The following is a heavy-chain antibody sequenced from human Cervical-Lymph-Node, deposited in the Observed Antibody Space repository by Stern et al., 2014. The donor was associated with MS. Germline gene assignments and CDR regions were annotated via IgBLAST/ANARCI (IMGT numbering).Heavy chain of an antibody. V-gene: IGHV3-21*01. CDR1: GFTFSSYS. CDR3: ARDLSSGWYRPFDY. J-gene: IGHJ4*02. Sequence: EVQLEESGGGLVKPGGSLRLSCAASGFTFSSYSMNWVRQAPGKGLEWVSSISSSSSYIYYADSVKGRFTISRDNAKNSLYLQMNSLRAEDTAVYYCARDLSSGWYRPFDYWGQGTLVTVSS. D-gene: IGHD6-19*01. CDR2: ISSSSSYI.